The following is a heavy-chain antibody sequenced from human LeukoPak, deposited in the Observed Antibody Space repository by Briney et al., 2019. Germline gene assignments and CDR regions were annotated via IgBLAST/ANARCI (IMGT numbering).Heavy chain of an antibody. D-gene: IGHD3-10*01. CDR2: ISSSSSYI. CDR3: ARDSADYGSGDYYYYYYMDV. Sequence: GGSLRLSCAASGFTFSSYSMNWVRQAPGKGLEWVSSISSSSSYIYYADSVKGRFTISRDNAKNSLYLQMNSLRAEDTAVYYCARDSADYGSGDYYYYYYMDVWGKGTTVTFSS. CDR1: GFTFSSYS. V-gene: IGHV3-21*01. J-gene: IGHJ6*03.